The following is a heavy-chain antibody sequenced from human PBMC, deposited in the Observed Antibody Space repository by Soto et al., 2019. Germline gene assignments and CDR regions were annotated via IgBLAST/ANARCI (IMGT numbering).Heavy chain of an antibody. CDR2: IYYSGST. V-gene: IGHV4-59*01. Sequence: SETLSLTCTVSGGSISSYYWSWIRQPPGKGLEWIGYIYYSGSTNYNPSLKSRVTISVDTSKNQFSLKLSSVTAADTAVYYCARVLFGRGNWFDPWGQGILVTVSS. CDR1: GGSISSYY. CDR3: ARVLFGRGNWFDP. D-gene: IGHD3-3*01. J-gene: IGHJ5*02.